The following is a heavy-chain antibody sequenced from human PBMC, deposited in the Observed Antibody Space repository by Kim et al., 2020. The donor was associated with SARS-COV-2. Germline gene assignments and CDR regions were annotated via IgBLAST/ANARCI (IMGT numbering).Heavy chain of an antibody. V-gene: IGHV3-21*01. CDR2: ISSSSSYI. CDR3: ARVTNYYDSSGYSYNWFDP. Sequence: GGSLRLSCAASGFTFSSYSMNWVRQAPGKGLEWVSSISSSSSYIYYADSVKGRFTISRDNAKNSLYLQMNSLRAEDTAVYYCARVTNYYDSSGYSYNWFDPWGQGTLVTVSS. CDR1: GFTFSSYS. J-gene: IGHJ5*02. D-gene: IGHD3-22*01.